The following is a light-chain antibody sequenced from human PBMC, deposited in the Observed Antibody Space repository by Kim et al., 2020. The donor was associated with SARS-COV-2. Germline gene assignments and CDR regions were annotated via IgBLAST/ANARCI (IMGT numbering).Light chain of an antibody. V-gene: IGKV1-33*01. CDR3: QQYVTLPYT. CDR1: QDIDKY. CDR2: NGF. Sequence: SASIGDRITITGQASQDIDKYVNWYQQKQGEAPKLLIYNGFTLETGVPSRFSGRRSGTFFTVTITSLQPEDTGTYYCQQYVTLPYTFGQGTKLEI. J-gene: IGKJ2*01.